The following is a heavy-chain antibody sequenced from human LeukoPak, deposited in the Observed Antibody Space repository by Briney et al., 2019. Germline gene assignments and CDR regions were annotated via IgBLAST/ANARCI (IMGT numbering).Heavy chain of an antibody. CDR1: GYTFTSYY. CDR3: ARFAHVYSAYDY. CDR2: INPSGSST. V-gene: IGHV1-46*01. J-gene: IGHJ4*02. Sequence: ASVKGSCKASGYTFTSYYIHWVRLAPGQGLEWMGIINPSGSSTHYAQKFQGRVTMTTDTSTSTVYMNLGSLRSEDTAVYYCARFAHVYSAYDYWGQGTLVTVSS. D-gene: IGHD5-12*01.